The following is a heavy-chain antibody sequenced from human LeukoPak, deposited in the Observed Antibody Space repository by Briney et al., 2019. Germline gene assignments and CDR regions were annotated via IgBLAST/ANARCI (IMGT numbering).Heavy chain of an antibody. CDR1: GFTFSSYR. CDR2: IYSGGST. J-gene: IGHJ5*02. CDR3: AKGGAYNWNDGGWFDP. V-gene: IGHV3-53*01. D-gene: IGHD1-20*01. Sequence: GGSLRLSCAASGFTFSSYRMHWVRQAPGKGLEWVSVIYSGGSTYYADSVTGRFTISRDNSKNTLYLQMNSLRAEDTAVYYCAKGGAYNWNDGGWFDPWGQGTLVTVSS.